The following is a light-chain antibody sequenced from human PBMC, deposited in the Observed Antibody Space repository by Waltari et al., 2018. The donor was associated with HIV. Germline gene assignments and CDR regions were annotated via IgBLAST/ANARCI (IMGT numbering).Light chain of an antibody. V-gene: IGKV3-11*01. CDR1: QSVSSY. J-gene: IGKJ2*01. CDR3: HQRSNWPPYT. CDR2: DAS. Sequence: GERATLSCRASQSVSSYLTWYQQKPGQAPRLLIYDASNRATGIPARFSGSGSGSDFTLTISSLEPEDFAVYYCHQRSNWPPYTFGQGTKLEIK.